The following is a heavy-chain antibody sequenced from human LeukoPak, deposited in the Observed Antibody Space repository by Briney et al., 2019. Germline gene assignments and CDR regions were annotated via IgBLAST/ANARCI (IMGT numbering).Heavy chain of an antibody. CDR3: ARDGGTDPSRQQLGWFDP. D-gene: IGHD6-13*01. V-gene: IGHV4-61*02. J-gene: IGHJ5*02. CDR1: GGSISSSSYY. Sequence: SETLSLTCTVSGGSISSSSYYWSWIRQPAGKGLEWIGRIYTSGSTNYNPSLKSRVTMSVDTSKNQFSLKLSSVTAADTAVYYCARDGGTDPSRQQLGWFDPWGQGTLVTVSS. CDR2: IYTSGST.